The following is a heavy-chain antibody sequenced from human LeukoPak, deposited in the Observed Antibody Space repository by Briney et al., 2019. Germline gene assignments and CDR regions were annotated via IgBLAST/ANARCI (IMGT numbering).Heavy chain of an antibody. CDR1: GFAFSSYS. V-gene: IGHV3-21*01. CDR2: ISSSSSYI. D-gene: IGHD6-19*01. CDR3: ARISASSGWNQGD. Sequence: GGSLRLSCAASGFAFSSYSMNWVRQAPGKGLEWVSSISSSSSYIYYADSVKGRFTISRDNAKNSLYLQMNSLRAEDTAVYYCARISASSGWNQGDWGQGTLVTVSS. J-gene: IGHJ4*02.